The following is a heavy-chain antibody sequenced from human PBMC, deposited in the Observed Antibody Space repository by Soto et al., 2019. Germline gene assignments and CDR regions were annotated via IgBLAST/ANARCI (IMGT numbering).Heavy chain of an antibody. Sequence: QVQLVESGGGVVQPGRSLRLSCAASGFTFSSYGMHWVRQAPGKGLEWVAVISYDGSNNYYADSVKGRFTISRDNSKNTLYLQMNSLRAEDTAVYYCAKDLYLRSSWHGIDYWGQGTLVTVSS. CDR1: GFTFSSYG. V-gene: IGHV3-30*18. CDR3: AKDLYLRSSWHGIDY. CDR2: ISYDGSNN. J-gene: IGHJ4*02. D-gene: IGHD6-13*01.